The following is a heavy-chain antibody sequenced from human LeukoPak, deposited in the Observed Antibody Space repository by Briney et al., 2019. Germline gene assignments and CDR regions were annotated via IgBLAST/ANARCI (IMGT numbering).Heavy chain of an antibody. CDR2: INHSGST. J-gene: IGHJ4*02. CDR1: GGSFSGYY. V-gene: IGHV4-34*01. CDR3: ARDGYSGNSFDY. D-gene: IGHD1-26*01. Sequence: PSETLSLTCAVYGGSFSGYYWSWIRQPPGKGLEWIGEINHSGSTNYNPSLKSRVTISVDTSKNQFSLKLSSVTAADTAVYYCARDGYSGNSFDYWGQGTLVTVSS.